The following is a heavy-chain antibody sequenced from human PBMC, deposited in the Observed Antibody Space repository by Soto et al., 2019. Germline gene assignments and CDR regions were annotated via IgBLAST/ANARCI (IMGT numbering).Heavy chain of an antibody. CDR1: AGTFSSYA. J-gene: IGHJ6*02. CDR2: IIPIFGTA. V-gene: IGHV1-69*13. Sequence: GASVKVSCKASAGTFSSYAISGVRHAPGQGLEWMGGIIPIFGTANYAQKFQGRVTITADESTSTAYMELSSLRSEDTAVYYCARRAHRPSWPHSSYYGMDVWGQGTTVTVSS. D-gene: IGHD2-2*01. CDR3: ARRAHRPSWPHSSYYGMDV.